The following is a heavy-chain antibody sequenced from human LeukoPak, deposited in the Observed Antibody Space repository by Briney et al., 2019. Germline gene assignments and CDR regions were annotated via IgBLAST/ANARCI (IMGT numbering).Heavy chain of an antibody. CDR3: ARDPLIYDILTGYYHDY. V-gene: IGHV3-21*01. CDR1: GFSFSSYY. J-gene: IGHJ4*02. Sequence: GGSLRLSCAASGFSFSSYYMSWVRQAPGKGLEWVSSISSSSSYIYYADSVKGRFTISRDNAKNSLYLQMNSLRAEDTAVYYCARDPLIYDILTGYYHDYWGQGTLVTVSS. CDR2: ISSSSSYI. D-gene: IGHD3-9*01.